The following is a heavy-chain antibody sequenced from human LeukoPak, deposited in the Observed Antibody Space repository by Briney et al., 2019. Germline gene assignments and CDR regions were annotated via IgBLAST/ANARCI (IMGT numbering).Heavy chain of an antibody. J-gene: IGHJ6*02. CDR3: ARHPTGSGRTNGVDV. CDR2: IYHSGST. D-gene: IGHD3-10*01. CDR1: GGSMSSYY. Sequence: SETLSLTCTVSGGSMSSYYWSWIRLPPGKGLEWIGYIYHSGSTNYNPSLNSRVTISVDTSKNQFSLNLSSVTAADTAVYYCARHPTGSGRTNGVDVWGQGTTVTVSS. V-gene: IGHV4-59*08.